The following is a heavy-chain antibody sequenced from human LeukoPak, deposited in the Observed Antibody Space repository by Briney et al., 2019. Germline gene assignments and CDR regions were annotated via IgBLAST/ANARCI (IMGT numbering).Heavy chain of an antibody. V-gene: IGHV1-2*06. J-gene: IGHJ4*02. Sequence: GASVKVSCKASGYTFGSYDINWVRQATGQGLEWMGRINPNSGGTNYAQKFQGRVTMTRDTSISTAYMELSRLRSDDTAVYYCARTARIAATVGDYFDYWGQGTLVTVPS. CDR2: INPNSGGT. CDR3: ARTARIAATVGDYFDY. CDR1: GYTFGSYD. D-gene: IGHD6-13*01.